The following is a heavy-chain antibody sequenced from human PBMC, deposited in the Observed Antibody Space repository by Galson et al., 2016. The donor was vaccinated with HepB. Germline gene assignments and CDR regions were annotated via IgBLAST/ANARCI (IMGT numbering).Heavy chain of an antibody. Sequence: SLRLSCAASGFTFSTYPMHWVRQAPGKGLEYVSGITSNGGDTYYADSVKGRFTIPRDNSKNTVYLQMGSLRAEDMAVYYCARRPPYYYHGMDVWGQGTAVTVSS. V-gene: IGHV3-64*02. CDR2: ITSNGGDT. D-gene: IGHD6-6*01. CDR1: GFTFSTYP. CDR3: ARRPPYYYHGMDV. J-gene: IGHJ6*02.